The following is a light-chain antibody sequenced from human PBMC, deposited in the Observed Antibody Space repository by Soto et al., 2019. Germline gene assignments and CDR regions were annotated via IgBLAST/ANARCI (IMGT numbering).Light chain of an antibody. J-gene: IGLJ2*01. CDR2: EGS. V-gene: IGLV2-23*01. Sequence: QSALTQPASVSGSPGQSITISCTGTTSDVGSYNLVSWYQRHPGKAPKLMIYEGSKRPSGVSNRFYGSKSGNTASLTISGLQAEDEADYYCCSYAGSSTLAFGGGTKLTVL. CDR3: CSYAGSSTLA. CDR1: TSDVGSYNL.